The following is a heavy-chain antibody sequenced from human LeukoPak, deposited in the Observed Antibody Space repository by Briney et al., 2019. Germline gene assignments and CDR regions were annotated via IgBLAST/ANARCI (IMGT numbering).Heavy chain of an antibody. Sequence: GGSLRLSCAASGFTFSTYAIHWARRAPGKGLEWVAVISYDGNNKYFADSVKGRFTISRDNAKNSLYLQMNSLRAEDTAVYYCARAWYSSGLDYWGQGTLVTVSS. V-gene: IGHV3-30-3*01. D-gene: IGHD6-19*01. J-gene: IGHJ4*02. CDR2: ISYDGNNK. CDR1: GFTFSTYA. CDR3: ARAWYSSGLDY.